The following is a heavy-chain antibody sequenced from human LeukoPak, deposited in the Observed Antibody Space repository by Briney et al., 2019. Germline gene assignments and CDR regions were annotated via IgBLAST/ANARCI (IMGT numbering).Heavy chain of an antibody. J-gene: IGHJ5*02. CDR3: ARVDSSGRGFDP. V-gene: IGHV1-8*03. Sequence: ASVKVSCKASGYTFTSYDINWVRQATGQGLEWIGWMNPNSGNTGYAQKFQGRVTITRNTSISTAYMELSSLRSEDTAVYYCARVDSSGRGFDPWGQGTLVTVSS. D-gene: IGHD3-22*01. CDR1: GYTFTSYD. CDR2: MNPNSGNT.